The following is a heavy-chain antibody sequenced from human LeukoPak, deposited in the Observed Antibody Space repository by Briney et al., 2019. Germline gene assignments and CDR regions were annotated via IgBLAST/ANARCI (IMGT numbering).Heavy chain of an antibody. Sequence: GGSLRLSCAASGFTFSSNAMSWVRQAPGKGLEWVSAISGSGVNTYYADSVKGRFTISRDNSKNTLYLQMNSLRAEDTAVYYCAKDYYDDTSGYFDYWGQGTLVTVP. CDR3: AKDYYDDTSGYFDY. CDR1: GFTFSSNA. V-gene: IGHV3-23*01. J-gene: IGHJ4*02. CDR2: ISGSGVNT. D-gene: IGHD3-22*01.